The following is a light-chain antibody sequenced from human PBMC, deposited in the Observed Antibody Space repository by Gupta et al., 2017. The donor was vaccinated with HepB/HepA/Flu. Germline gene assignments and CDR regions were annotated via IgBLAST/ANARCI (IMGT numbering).Light chain of an antibody. CDR3: RQRSSWPLA. CDR1: QSVRSY. Sequence: IVLKQSLAILSLSPGESATLSCRASQSVRSYLFWYQQKPGQDPRLLIYDTANRATCIPARFSGSGSSTDVSLTIISLEPEEFAVYYCRQRSSWPLAFGGGTKVEIK. J-gene: IGKJ4*01. V-gene: IGKV3-11*01. CDR2: DTA.